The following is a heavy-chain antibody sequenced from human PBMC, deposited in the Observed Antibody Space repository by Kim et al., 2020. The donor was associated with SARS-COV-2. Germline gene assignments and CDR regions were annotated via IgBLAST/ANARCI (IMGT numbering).Heavy chain of an antibody. Sequence: GGSLRLSCAASGFTFSSYSMNWVRQAPGKGLEWVSYISSSSSTIYYADSVKGRFTISRDNAKNSLYLQMNSLRAEDTAVYYCARDLGGGSCYCGQGTLVTVSS. J-gene: IGHJ4*02. D-gene: IGHD2-15*01. CDR3: ARDLGGGSCY. CDR1: GFTFSSYS. V-gene: IGHV3-48*01. CDR2: ISSSSSTI.